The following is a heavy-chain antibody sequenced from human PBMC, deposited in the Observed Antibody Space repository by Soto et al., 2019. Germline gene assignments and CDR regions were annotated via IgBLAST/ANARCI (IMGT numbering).Heavy chain of an antibody. CDR3: ARDLATVMTYGMDV. J-gene: IGHJ6*02. Sequence: PGGSLRLSCAASGFTFSSYAMHWVRQAPGKGLEWVAVISYDGSNKYYADSVKGRFTISRDNSKNTLYLQMNSLRAEDTAVYYCARDLATVMTYGMDVWGQGTTVTVSS. D-gene: IGHD4-4*01. CDR1: GFTFSSYA. V-gene: IGHV3-30-3*01. CDR2: ISYDGSNK.